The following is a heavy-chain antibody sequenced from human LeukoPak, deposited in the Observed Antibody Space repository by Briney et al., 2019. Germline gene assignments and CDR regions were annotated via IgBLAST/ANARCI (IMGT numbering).Heavy chain of an antibody. CDR3: ARCKADPGDFDY. D-gene: IGHD6-25*01. CDR2: IYYSGST. V-gene: IGHV4-59*06. Sequence: SETLSLTCTVSGGSISSYYWSWIRQPPGKGLEWIGYIYYSGSTYYNPSLKSRVTISVDTSKNQFSLKLSSVTAADTAVYYCARCKADPGDFDYWGQGTLVTVSS. CDR1: GGSISSYY. J-gene: IGHJ4*02.